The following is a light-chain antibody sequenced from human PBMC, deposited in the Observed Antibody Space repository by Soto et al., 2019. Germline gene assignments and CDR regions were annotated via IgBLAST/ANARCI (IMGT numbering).Light chain of an antibody. CDR3: QQYEELPLT. V-gene: IGKV1-33*01. J-gene: IGKJ4*01. CDR1: QSVVNY. CDR2: DAS. Sequence: DVQLTQSPSTLSASVGDRVAISCQASQSVVNYLNWFQQRPGKAPQLLISDASHLEPGVPSRFSGQRSGTAFTLIISSLQPEDFATYYCQQYEELPLTFGGGTRGEV.